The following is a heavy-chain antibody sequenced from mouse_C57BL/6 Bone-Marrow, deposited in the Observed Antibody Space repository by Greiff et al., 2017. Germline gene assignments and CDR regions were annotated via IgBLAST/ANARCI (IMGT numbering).Heavy chain of an antibody. D-gene: IGHD3-1*01. V-gene: IGHV1-64*01. Sequence: QVQLQQPGAELVKPGASVKLSCKASGYTFTSYWMHWVKQRPGQGLEWIGMIHPNSGSTNYNEKFKSKATLTVDKSSSTAYMQLSSLTSEDSAVYYCARRELDWYLDVRGTGSTVTVTS. J-gene: IGHJ1*03. CDR1: GYTFTSYW. CDR3: ARRELDWYLDV. CDR2: IHPNSGST.